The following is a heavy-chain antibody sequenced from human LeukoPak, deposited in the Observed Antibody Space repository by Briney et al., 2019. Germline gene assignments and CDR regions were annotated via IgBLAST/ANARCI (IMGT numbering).Heavy chain of an antibody. J-gene: IGHJ4*02. V-gene: IGHV4-59*01. CDR1: GGSISSYY. D-gene: IGHD1-26*01. Sequence: SETLSLTCTVSGGSISSYYWSWIRQPPGKGLEWIGYIYYSGSTNYNPSLKSRVTISVDTSKNQFSLKLSSVTAADTAVYYCARVIVGRTFDYWGQGTLVTVSS. CDR2: IYYSGST. CDR3: ARVIVGRTFDY.